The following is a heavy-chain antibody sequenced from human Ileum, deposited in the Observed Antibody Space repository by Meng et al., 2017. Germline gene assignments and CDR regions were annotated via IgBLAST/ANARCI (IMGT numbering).Heavy chain of an antibody. J-gene: IGHJ4*02. V-gene: IGHV3-23*01. Sequence: GESLKISCAASGFTFSHYAMNWVRQAPGKGLEWVSSIIGSGADTYYVGSVQGRFTISRDNYKNTLSLQMNGLRAEDTAMYYCAKGSRASCIGARCYDFDYWGQGTLVTVSS. CDR2: IIGSGADT. D-gene: IGHD2-15*01. CDR1: GFTFSHYA. CDR3: AKGSRASCIGARCYDFDY.